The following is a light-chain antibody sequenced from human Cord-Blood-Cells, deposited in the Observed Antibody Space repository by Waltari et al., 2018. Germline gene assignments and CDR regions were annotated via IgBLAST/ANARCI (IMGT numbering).Light chain of an antibody. Sequence: DIQMTQSPSSLSASVGDRVIITCRASQGISNYLAWYQQKPGKVPKLLIYAASTLQSGVPSRFSGSGSGTDFTLTISSLQPEDVATYYCQKYNSAPIFTFGPGTKVDIK. CDR3: QKYNSAPIFT. CDR2: AAS. CDR1: QGISNY. V-gene: IGKV1-27*01. J-gene: IGKJ3*01.